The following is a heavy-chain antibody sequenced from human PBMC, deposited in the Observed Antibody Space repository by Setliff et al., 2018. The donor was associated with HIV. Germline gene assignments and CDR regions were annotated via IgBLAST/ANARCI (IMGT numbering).Heavy chain of an antibody. D-gene: IGHD2-2*01. Sequence: PSETLSLTCAVYRGSFSGYYWSWIRQPPGKGLEWIGEINHSGSTNYNPSLKSRLRMSVDTSKNQFTLKVISMTAADTAVYYCARLSCSSNSCPFDYWVQGTLVTVSS. CDR3: ARLSCSSNSCPFDY. J-gene: IGHJ4*02. CDR1: RGSFSGYY. V-gene: IGHV4-34*10. CDR2: INHSGST.